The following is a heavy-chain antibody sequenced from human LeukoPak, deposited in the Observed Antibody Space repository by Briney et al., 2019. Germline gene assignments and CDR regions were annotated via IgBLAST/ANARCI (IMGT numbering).Heavy chain of an antibody. Sequence: GGSLRLSCAASGFTFSSYSMNWVRQAPGKGLEWVSSISSSRSYIYYADSVKGRFTISRDNAKNSLYLQMNSLRAEDTAVYYCASSSIAARRAFDYWGQGTLVTVSS. CDR3: ASSSIAARRAFDY. CDR1: GFTFSSYS. J-gene: IGHJ4*02. D-gene: IGHD6-6*01. CDR2: ISSSRSYI. V-gene: IGHV3-21*01.